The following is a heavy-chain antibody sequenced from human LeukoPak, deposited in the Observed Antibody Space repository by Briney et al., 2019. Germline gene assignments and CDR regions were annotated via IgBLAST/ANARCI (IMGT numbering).Heavy chain of an antibody. Sequence: ASVKVSCKASGYTFTGYAMKWVRQAPGQGLEWMGWINTNTGNPTYAQGFTGRFVFSLDTSVSTAYLQISSLKAEDTAVYYCAGRGVIVLADAFDIWSQGTMVTVSS. CDR3: AGRGVIVLADAFDI. CDR1: GYTFTGYA. D-gene: IGHD3-16*02. CDR2: INTNTGNP. J-gene: IGHJ3*02. V-gene: IGHV7-4-1*02.